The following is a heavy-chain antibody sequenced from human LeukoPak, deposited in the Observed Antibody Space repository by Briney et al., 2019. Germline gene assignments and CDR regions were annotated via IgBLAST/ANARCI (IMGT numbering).Heavy chain of an antibody. J-gene: IGHJ4*02. CDR1: GGTFSSYA. V-gene: IGHV1-18*01. D-gene: IGHD5-12*01. CDR3: ARDVSGYAKGDY. CDR2: ISAYNGNT. Sequence: ASVKVSCKASGGTFSSYAISWVRQAPGQGLEWMGWISAYNGNTNYAQKLQGRVTMTTDTSTSIAYMELRSLRSDDTAVYYCARDVSGYAKGDYWGQGTLVTVSS.